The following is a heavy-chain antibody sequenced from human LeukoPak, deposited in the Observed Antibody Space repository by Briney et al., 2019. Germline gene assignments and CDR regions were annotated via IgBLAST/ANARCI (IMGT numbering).Heavy chain of an antibody. J-gene: IGHJ4*02. CDR3: ARVQGRREYYDSSGYATH. D-gene: IGHD3-22*01. CDR1: GYSFTDDF. Sequence: GASVKVSCKASGYSFTDDFMHWMRQAPGQGLEWMGWINPKSGGTHYAQKFQGRVTMTRDTSIITAYMELRSLRPDDTAVYYCARVQGRREYYDSSGYATHWGQGTLITVSS. CDR2: INPKSGGT. V-gene: IGHV1-2*02.